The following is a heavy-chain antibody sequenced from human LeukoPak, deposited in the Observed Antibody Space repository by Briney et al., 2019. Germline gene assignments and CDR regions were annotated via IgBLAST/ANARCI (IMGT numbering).Heavy chain of an antibody. Sequence: GGSLRLSCAASGFXVSSNYMSWVRQAPGKGLEWVSVIYSGGGTYYADSVKGRFTISRDNSKNTLYLQMNSLRAEDTAVYYCARDGTCGGACKGAFDIWGQGTMVTVSS. CDR1: GFXVSSNY. CDR2: IYSGGGT. J-gene: IGHJ3*02. V-gene: IGHV3-66*01. D-gene: IGHD2-21*02. CDR3: ARDGTCGGACKGAFDI.